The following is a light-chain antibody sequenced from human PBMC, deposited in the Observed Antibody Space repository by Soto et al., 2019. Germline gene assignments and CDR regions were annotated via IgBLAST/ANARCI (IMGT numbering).Light chain of an antibody. CDR1: SSDVGAYNY. V-gene: IGLV2-14*01. J-gene: IGLJ3*02. Sequence: QSVLTQPASVSGSPGQSITISCTGTSSDVGAYNYVSWYRQHPGKAPKLMIYEVSNRPSGISNRFSGSKSGNTASLTISGLRAEDEADYYCSSYTQFSTLVFGGGTQLTVL. CDR3: SSYTQFSTLV. CDR2: EVS.